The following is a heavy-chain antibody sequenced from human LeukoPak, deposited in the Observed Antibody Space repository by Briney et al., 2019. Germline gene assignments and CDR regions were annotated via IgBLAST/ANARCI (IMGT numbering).Heavy chain of an antibody. J-gene: IGHJ4*02. CDR1: GFTFSSYA. D-gene: IGHD3-22*01. V-gene: IGHV3-30-3*01. CDR3: ARDLANYDSSGYFDY. Sequence: GRSLRLSCAASGFTFSSYAMHWVRQAPGKGLEWVAVISYDGSNKYYADSVKGRFTISRDNSKNTLYLQMNSLRAEDTAVYYCARDLANYDSSGYFDYWGQGTLVTVSS. CDR2: ISYDGSNK.